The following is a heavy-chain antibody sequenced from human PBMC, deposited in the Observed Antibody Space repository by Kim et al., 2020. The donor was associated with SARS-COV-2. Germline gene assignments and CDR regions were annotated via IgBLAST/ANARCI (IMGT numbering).Heavy chain of an antibody. CDR2: IYYSGST. Sequence: SETLSLTCTVSGGSISSSSYFWGWIRQPPGKGLEWIGSIYYSGSTYYNPSLKSRVTISVDTSKNQFSLKLSSVTAADTAVYYCARLQWLVIDYWGQGILVTVSS. CDR3: ARLQWLVIDY. CDR1: GGSISSSSYF. J-gene: IGHJ4*02. D-gene: IGHD6-19*01. V-gene: IGHV4-39*01.